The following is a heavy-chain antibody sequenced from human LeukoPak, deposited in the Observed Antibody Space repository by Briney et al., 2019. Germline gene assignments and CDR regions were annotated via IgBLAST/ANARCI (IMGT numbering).Heavy chain of an antibody. CDR1: GFTFSSYA. V-gene: IGHV3-30*04. CDR2: ISYDGSNK. D-gene: IGHD6-19*01. Sequence: PGGSLRLSCAASGFTFSSYAMHWVRQAPGKGLEWVAVISYDGSNKYYADSVKGRFTISRDNSKNTLYLQMNSLRAEDTAVYYCAREGAGYSSGWFWSPRYYYMDVWGKGTTVTVSS. CDR3: AREGAGYSSGWFWSPRYYYMDV. J-gene: IGHJ6*03.